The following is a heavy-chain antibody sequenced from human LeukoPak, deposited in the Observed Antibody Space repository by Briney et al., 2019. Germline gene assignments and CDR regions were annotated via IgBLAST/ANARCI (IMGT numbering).Heavy chain of an antibody. Sequence: GESLKISCKGSGYSFTSYWIGWVRQMPGKGLEWMGIIYPGDSDTRYSPSFQGQVTISADKSISTAYLQWSSLKASDTAMYYCARLMNYYDSSGYSLSAVDYWGQGTLVTVSS. V-gene: IGHV5-51*01. CDR3: ARLMNYYDSSGYSLSAVDY. D-gene: IGHD3-22*01. J-gene: IGHJ4*02. CDR1: GYSFTSYW. CDR2: IYPGDSDT.